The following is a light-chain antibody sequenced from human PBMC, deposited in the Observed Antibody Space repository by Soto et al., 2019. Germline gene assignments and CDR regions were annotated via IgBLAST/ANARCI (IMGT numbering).Light chain of an antibody. CDR3: TSYRGSGSLEV. V-gene: IGLV2-14*01. CDR1: SSDVGGYNA. CDR2: EVS. Sequence: QSALTQPASVSGSPGQTITISCTGTSSDVGGYNAVSWYQQHPGKAPQLIIYEVSNRPSGVSNRFSGSKSGNTASLTISGLQAEDEADYYCTSYRGSGSLEVFGTGTKVTVL. J-gene: IGLJ1*01.